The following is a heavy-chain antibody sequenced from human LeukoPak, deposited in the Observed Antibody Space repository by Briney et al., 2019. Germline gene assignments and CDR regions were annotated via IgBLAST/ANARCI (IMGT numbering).Heavy chain of an antibody. CDR1: GFTFSSDA. CDR2: ISSNGGST. J-gene: IGHJ4*02. CDR3: ARDGIAARSGLGY. V-gene: IGHV3-64*01. D-gene: IGHD6-6*01. Sequence: PGGSLRLSCAASGFTFSSDAMHWVRQAPGKGLEFVSAISSNGGSTYYANSVKGRFTISRDNSKNTLYLQMGSLRAEDMAVYYCARDGIAARSGLGYWGQGTLVTVSS.